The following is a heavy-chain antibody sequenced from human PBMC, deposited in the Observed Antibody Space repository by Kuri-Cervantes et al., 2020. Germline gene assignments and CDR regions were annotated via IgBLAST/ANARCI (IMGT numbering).Heavy chain of an antibody. Sequence: SQTLSLTCAVSGYSISSGYDWGWIRQPPGKGLEWIGEINHRGSTTYNASLKSRVTISLDTSKNQFSLKLSSVTAADTAVYYCARSRTAARRSWFDPWGQGTLVTVSS. J-gene: IGHJ5*02. V-gene: IGHV4-38-2*01. CDR1: GYSISSGYD. CDR2: INHRGST. CDR3: ARSRTAARRSWFDP. D-gene: IGHD6-6*01.